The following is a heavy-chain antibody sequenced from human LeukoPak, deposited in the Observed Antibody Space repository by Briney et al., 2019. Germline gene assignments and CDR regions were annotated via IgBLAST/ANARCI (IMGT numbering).Heavy chain of an antibody. CDR1: GGSISSSSYY. CDR2: IYYSGST. CDR3: ARARGDTMIVVVITLNHDAFDI. D-gene: IGHD3-22*01. Sequence: SETLSLTCTVSGGSISSSSYYWGWIRQPPGKGLEWIGSIYYSGSTYYNPSLKSRVTISVDTSKNQFSLKLSSVTAADTAVYYCARARGDTMIVVVITLNHDAFDIWGQGTMVTVSS. J-gene: IGHJ3*02. V-gene: IGHV4-39*07.